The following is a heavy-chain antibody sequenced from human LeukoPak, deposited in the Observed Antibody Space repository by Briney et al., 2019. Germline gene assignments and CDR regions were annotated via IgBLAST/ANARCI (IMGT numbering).Heavy chain of an antibody. CDR3: ARVNSRITMIVVASIDY. CDR2: ISYDGSNK. D-gene: IGHD3-22*01. Sequence: GRSLRLSCAASGFTFSSYAMHWVRQAPGKGLERVAVISYDGSNKYYADSVKGRFTISRDNAKNTLYLQMNSLRAEDTAVYYCARVNSRITMIVVASIDYWGQGTLVTVSS. V-gene: IGHV3-30-3*01. J-gene: IGHJ4*02. CDR1: GFTFSSYA.